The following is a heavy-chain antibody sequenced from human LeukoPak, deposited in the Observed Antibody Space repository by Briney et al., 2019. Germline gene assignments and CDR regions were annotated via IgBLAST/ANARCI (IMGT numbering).Heavy chain of an antibody. CDR3: ARGLSLGISYWYFDL. CDR2: IYYSGST. D-gene: IGHD7-27*01. Sequence: SETLSLTCTVSGGSISSYYWSWLRQPPGKGLEWIGYIYYSGSTNYNPSLKSRVTISVDTSKNQFSLKLSSVTAADTAVYYCARGLSLGISYWYFDLWGRGTLVTVSS. V-gene: IGHV4-59*01. CDR1: GGSISSYY. J-gene: IGHJ2*01.